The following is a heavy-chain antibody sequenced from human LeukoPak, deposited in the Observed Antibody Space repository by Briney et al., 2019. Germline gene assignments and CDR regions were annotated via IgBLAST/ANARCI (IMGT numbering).Heavy chain of an antibody. V-gene: IGHV4-39*01. CDR2: IYYSGST. CDR3: ARQEAVAGRGGDY. CDR1: GVSMSSSPYY. Sequence: SETLSLTCTVSGVSMSSSPYYWGWIRQPPGKGLEWIGSIYYSGSTYYNPSLKSRVTISVDTSKNQFSLKLSSVTAADTAVYYCARQEAVAGRGGDYWGQGTLVTVSS. D-gene: IGHD6-19*01. J-gene: IGHJ4*02.